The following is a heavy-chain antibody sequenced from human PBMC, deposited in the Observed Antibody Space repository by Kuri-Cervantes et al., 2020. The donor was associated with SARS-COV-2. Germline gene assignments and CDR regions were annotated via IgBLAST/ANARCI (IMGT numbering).Heavy chain of an antibody. V-gene: IGHV1-2*02. CDR1: RYTFTKYF. CDR3: AREGEYQLLYSSGIYYYGMDV. Sequence: ASVKVSCKASRYTFTKYFTQWVRQAPGQGLEWMGWINPNSGGTNYAQKFQGRVTMTRDTSISTAYMELSRLRSDDTAVYYCAREGEYQLLYSSGIYYYGMDVWGQGTTVTVSS. J-gene: IGHJ6*02. D-gene: IGHD2-2*02. CDR2: INPNSGGT.